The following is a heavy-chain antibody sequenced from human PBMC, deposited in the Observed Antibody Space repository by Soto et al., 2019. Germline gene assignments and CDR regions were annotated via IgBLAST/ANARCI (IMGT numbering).Heavy chain of an antibody. CDR1: GDSVSSNSAA. D-gene: IGHD2-2*01. Sequence: SQTLSLTCAISGDSVSSNSAAWNWIRQSPSRGLEWLGRTYYRSKWYNDYAVSVKSRITINPDTSKNQFSLQLNSVTPEDTAVYYCARDPPYIVVPPAEGSLAFWCQGTLVSGSS. CDR3: ARDPPYIVVPPAEGSLAF. CDR2: TYYRSKWYN. J-gene: IGHJ3*01. V-gene: IGHV6-1*01.